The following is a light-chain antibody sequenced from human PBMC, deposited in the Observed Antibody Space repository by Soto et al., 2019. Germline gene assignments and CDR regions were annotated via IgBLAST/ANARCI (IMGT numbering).Light chain of an antibody. CDR3: MQALQTPKT. Sequence: DIVMTQSPLSLPVTPGEPASISCRSSQSLLHSDGYNYLDWYLQKPGQSPQLLIYLGSNRASGVXDXFSGSGSGTDFTLKISRVEAEDVGVYYCMQALQTPKTFGPGTKVEIK. V-gene: IGKV2-28*01. CDR2: LGS. CDR1: QSLLHSDGYNY. J-gene: IGKJ1*01.